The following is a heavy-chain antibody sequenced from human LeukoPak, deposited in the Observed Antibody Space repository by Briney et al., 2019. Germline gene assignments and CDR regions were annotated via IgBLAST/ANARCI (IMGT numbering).Heavy chain of an antibody. V-gene: IGHV4-39*07. CDR3: ARPPGIAAGWFDP. CDR2: IYYSGST. CDR1: GGSISSSSYY. J-gene: IGHJ5*02. D-gene: IGHD6-13*01. Sequence: SETLSLTCTVSGGSISSSSYYWGWIRQPPGKGLEWFGSIYYSGSTYYNPSLKSRVTISVDTSKNQFSLKLSSVTAADTAVYYCARPPGIAAGWFDPWGQGTLVTVSS.